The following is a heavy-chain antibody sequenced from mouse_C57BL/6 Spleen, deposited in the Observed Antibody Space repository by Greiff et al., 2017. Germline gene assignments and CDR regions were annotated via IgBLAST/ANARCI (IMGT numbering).Heavy chain of an antibody. CDR1: GYAFSSYW. Sequence: QVQLQQSGAELVKPGASVKISCTASGYAFSSYWMNWVQQRPGKGLEWLGQIYPGDGDTNYNGKFKGKATLTADKSSSTAYMQLSSLTSEDSAVYFCARGDDGYYVGWYFDVGGTGTTVTVSS. V-gene: IGHV1-80*01. CDR2: IYPGDGDT. D-gene: IGHD2-3*01. CDR3: ARGDDGYYVGWYFDV. J-gene: IGHJ1*03.